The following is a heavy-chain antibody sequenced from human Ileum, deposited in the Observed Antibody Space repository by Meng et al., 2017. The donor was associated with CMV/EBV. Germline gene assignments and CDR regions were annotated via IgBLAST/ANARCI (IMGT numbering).Heavy chain of an antibody. J-gene: IGHJ4*02. D-gene: IGHD6-13*01. V-gene: IGHV1-18*01. CDR2: ISAYNGNT. CDR3: ARWGQQLAFFDY. CDR1: GYTFPSYG. Sequence: CKSSGYTFPSYGISWVRQARGQGLEWMGWISAYNGNTNYAQKLQGRVTMTTDTSTTTAYMELRSLRSDDTAVYYCARWGQQLAFFDYWGQGTLVTVSS.